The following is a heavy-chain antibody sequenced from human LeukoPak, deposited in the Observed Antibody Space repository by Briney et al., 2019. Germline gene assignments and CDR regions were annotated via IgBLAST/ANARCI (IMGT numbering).Heavy chain of an antibody. CDR3: ARDYYGSGDTIDY. J-gene: IGHJ4*02. CDR2: INPNSGGT. CDR1: GYTLTGYY. V-gene: IGHV1-2*02. D-gene: IGHD3-10*01. Sequence: ASVKVSCKASGYTLTGYYMHWVRQAPGQGLEWMGWINPNSGGTNYAQKFQGRVTMTRDTSISTAYMELSRLRSDDTAVYYCARDYYGSGDTIDYWGQGTLVTVSS.